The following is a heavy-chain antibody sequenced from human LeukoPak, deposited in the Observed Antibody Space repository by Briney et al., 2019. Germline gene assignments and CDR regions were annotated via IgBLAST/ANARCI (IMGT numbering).Heavy chain of an antibody. CDR2: IYYSGST. D-gene: IGHD6-13*01. Sequence: PSETLSLTCTVSGGSISSYYWSWIRQPPGKGLEWIGYIYYSGSTNYNPSLKSRITISVDTSKNQFPLKLSSVTAADTAVYYCARPGSSSWYGNWFDPWGQGTLVTVSS. J-gene: IGHJ5*02. CDR1: GGSISSYY. CDR3: ARPGSSSWYGNWFDP. V-gene: IGHV4-59*08.